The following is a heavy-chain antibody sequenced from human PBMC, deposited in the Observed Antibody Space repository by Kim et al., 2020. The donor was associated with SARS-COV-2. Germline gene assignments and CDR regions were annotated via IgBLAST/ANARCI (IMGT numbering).Heavy chain of an antibody. CDR2: ISYDGSNK. CDR3: ARASRGNYYYGMDV. J-gene: IGHJ6*02. CDR1: GFTFSSYA. V-gene: IGHV3-30*04. D-gene: IGHD3-10*01. Sequence: GGYLRLSCAASGFTFSSYAMHWVRQAPGKGLEWVAVISYDGSNKYYADSVKGRFTISRDNSKNTLYLQMNSLRAEDTAVYYCARASRGNYYYGMDVWGQGTTVTVSS.